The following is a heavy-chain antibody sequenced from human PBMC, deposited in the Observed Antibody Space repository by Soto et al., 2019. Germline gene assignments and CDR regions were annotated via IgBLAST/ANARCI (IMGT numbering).Heavy chain of an antibody. J-gene: IGHJ4*02. Sequence: QVQLVQSGAEVKKPGASVKVSCKASGYTLTGYYLHWVRQAPGQGLEWMGWINPDSGVTNYAQKFQGRATMTRDTSINTAYMELNRMRSDDAAVYYCAGQRYSYGDTRSSYYFDYWGQGTLLTVST. V-gene: IGHV1-2*02. CDR3: AGQRYSYGDTRSSYYFDY. CDR1: GYTLTGYY. CDR2: INPDSGVT. D-gene: IGHD5-18*01.